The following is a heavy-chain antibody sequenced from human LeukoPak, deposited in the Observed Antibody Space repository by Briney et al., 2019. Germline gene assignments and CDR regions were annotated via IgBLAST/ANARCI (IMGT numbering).Heavy chain of an antibody. J-gene: IGHJ4*02. D-gene: IGHD2-15*01. CDR2: MNPNSGNT. CDR3: ARRHGRCSDGSCYYPDY. CDR1: AYTFTSYD. Sequence: ASVKVSCKASAYTFTSYDINWVRQATGQGLEWMGWMNPNSGNTGYAQKFQGRVTMTRNSSITTAYMELSSLRSEDTAVYYCARRHGRCSDGSCYYPDYWGQGTLVTVSS. V-gene: IGHV1-8*01.